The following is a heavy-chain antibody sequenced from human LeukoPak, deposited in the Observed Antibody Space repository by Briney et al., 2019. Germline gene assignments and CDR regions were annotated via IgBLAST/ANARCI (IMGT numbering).Heavy chain of an antibody. D-gene: IGHD1-1*01. J-gene: IGHJ4*02. CDR2: FDPEDGET. CDR3: ATTNRPLEPADY. V-gene: IGHV1-24*01. CDR1: GYTLTELS. Sequence: ASVKVSCKVSGYTLTELSMHWVRQAPGKGLEWMGGFDPEDGETIYAQKFQGRVTMTEDTSTDTAYMELSSLRSEDTGVYYCATTNRPLEPADYWGQGTLVTVSS.